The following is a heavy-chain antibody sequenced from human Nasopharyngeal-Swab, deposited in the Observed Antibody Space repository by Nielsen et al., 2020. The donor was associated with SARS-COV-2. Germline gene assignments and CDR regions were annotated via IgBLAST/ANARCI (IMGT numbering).Heavy chain of an antibody. CDR1: GYSISSVYY. CDR3: ACHRTASFYY. J-gene: IGHJ4*02. D-gene: IGHD1-1*01. Sequence: SETLSLTCTVSGYSISSVYYWDWIRQSPGKGLEWIGSIYHSGSTYYNPSLKSRVTISVDTSRNHFSLKLRSVTGADTAVYYCACHRTASFYYWGQGTLVTVSS. V-gene: IGHV4-38-2*02. CDR2: IYHSGST.